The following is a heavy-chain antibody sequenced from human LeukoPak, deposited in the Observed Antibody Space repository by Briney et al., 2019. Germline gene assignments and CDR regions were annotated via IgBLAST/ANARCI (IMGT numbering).Heavy chain of an antibody. D-gene: IGHD3-22*01. Sequence: ASVKVSCKASGYTFTSYDINWVRQAPGQGLEWMGWMNPNSGNTGYAQKFQGRVTMTRNTSISTAYMELRSLRSDDTAVYYCAREWGYYDSSGYFPNFDYWGQGTLVTVSS. CDR1: GYTFTSYD. CDR3: AREWGYYDSSGYFPNFDY. V-gene: IGHV1-8*01. J-gene: IGHJ4*02. CDR2: MNPNSGNT.